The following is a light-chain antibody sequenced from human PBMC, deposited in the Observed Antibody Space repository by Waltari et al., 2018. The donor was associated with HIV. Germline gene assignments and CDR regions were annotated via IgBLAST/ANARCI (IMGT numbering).Light chain of an antibody. J-gene: IGKJ2*01. V-gene: IGKV1-5*03. CDR2: RAS. Sequence: DVQMTQSPSNLSASVGDTVVITCRASQSSDNWLAWYLQKPGRAPKLLVSRASILESGVSSRFSGSGSGTEFTLTIRSLQPDDVGTYYCQQYSTHYGFGQGTRVE. CDR1: QSSDNW. CDR3: QQYSTHYG.